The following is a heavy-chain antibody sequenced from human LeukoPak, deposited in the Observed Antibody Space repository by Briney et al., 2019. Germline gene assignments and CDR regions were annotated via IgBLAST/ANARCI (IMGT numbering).Heavy chain of an antibody. D-gene: IGHD4-11*01. CDR3: ARDPGHDTSNYGGLDF. V-gene: IGHV1-2*02. CDR2: INPKSGDP. J-gene: IGHJ4*02. Sequence: ASVKVSCKASGYTFMSYGIHWVRQAPGQGLEWMGWINPKSGDPIYVQKFQGRVTLTRDTSIDTVYLELSSLKSDDTAVYYCARDPGHDTSNYGGLDFWGQGTLVTVSS. CDR1: GYTFMSYG.